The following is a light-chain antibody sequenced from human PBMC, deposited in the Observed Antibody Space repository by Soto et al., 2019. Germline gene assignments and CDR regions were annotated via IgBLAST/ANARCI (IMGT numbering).Light chain of an antibody. Sequence: DIQMTQSPSSLSASVGDRVTITCRASQGIATFLNWYQQRPGQAPRLLIYAASNLENGVPSTFRGSGSGTEFTLTISSLQPDDFATYYCQHYNSYSEAFGQGTKVELK. J-gene: IGKJ1*01. V-gene: IGKV1-5*01. CDR1: QGIATF. CDR3: QHYNSYSEA. CDR2: AAS.